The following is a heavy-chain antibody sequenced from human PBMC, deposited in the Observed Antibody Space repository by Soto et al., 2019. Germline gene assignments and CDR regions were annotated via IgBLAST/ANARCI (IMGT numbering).Heavy chain of an antibody. J-gene: IGHJ5*02. CDR3: AHIRGVECSTSCHNYWFDP. CDR2: IYWDDDK. V-gene: IGHV2-5*02. D-gene: IGHD2-2*01. CDR1: GFSLSTSGVG. Sequence: VSGPTLVNPTQTLTLTCTFSGFSLSTSGVGVGWIRQPPGKALEWLALIYWDDDKRYSPSLKSRLTITKDTSKNQVVLTMTNMDPVDTATYYCAHIRGVECSTSCHNYWFDPWGQGTLVTVSS.